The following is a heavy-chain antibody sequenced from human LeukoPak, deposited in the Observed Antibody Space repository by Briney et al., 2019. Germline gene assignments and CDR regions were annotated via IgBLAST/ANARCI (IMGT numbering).Heavy chain of an antibody. CDR3: ARAYSVLYYFDY. J-gene: IGHJ4*02. D-gene: IGHD2-15*01. V-gene: IGHV3-23*01. CDR2: ISGSDGRT. Sequence: GGSLRLSCAASGFTFSNYAMSWVRQAPGKGLEWLSVISGSDGRTYYADSVKGRFTISRDNAKNSLYLQMNSLRAEDTAVYYCARAYSVLYYFDYWGQGTLVTVSS. CDR1: GFTFSNYA.